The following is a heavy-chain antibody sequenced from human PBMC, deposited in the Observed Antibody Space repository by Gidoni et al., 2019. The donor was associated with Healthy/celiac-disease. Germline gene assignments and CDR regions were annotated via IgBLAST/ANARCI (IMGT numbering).Heavy chain of an antibody. V-gene: IGHV4-38-2*02. Sequence: GLVTPSETLSLTCTVSGYSISSCYYWGWIRQPPGKGLEWIGSIYHSGSTYYNPSLKSRVTISVDTSKNQFSLKLSSVTAADTAVYYCARLRIAAAGDYWGQGTLVTVSS. CDR1: GYSISSCYY. CDR3: ARLRIAAAGDY. CDR2: IYHSGST. D-gene: IGHD6-13*01. J-gene: IGHJ4*02.